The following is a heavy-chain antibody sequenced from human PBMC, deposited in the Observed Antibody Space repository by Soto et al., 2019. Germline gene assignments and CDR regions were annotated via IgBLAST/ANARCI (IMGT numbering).Heavy chain of an antibody. CDR3: AKDLYGSGSYYPDY. Sequence: GGSLRLSCAASGFTFDDYVMHWVRQAPGKGLEWVSGISWNSGSIGYADSVKGRFTISRDNAKNSLYLQMNSLRAEDTALYYCAKDLYGSGSYYPDYWGQGTLVTVSS. CDR2: ISWNSGSI. J-gene: IGHJ4*02. D-gene: IGHD3-10*01. CDR1: GFTFDDYV. V-gene: IGHV3-9*01.